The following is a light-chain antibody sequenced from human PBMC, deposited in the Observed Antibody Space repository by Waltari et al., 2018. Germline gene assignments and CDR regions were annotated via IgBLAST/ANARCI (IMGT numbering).Light chain of an antibody. Sequence: GPSPTVATNLACNQQKPGQPPRLLIFDASSRSTGIPAKFRGSGSGTDFPLTVSNLEPEDFAVYFCQQRSSWPYTFGQGTRLEI. CDR2: DAS. CDR1: PTVATN. J-gene: IGKJ2*01. V-gene: IGKV3-11*01. CDR3: QQRSSWPYT.